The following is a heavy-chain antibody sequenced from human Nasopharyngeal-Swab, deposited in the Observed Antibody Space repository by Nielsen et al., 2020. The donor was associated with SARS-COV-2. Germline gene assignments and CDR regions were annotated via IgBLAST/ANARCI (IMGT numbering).Heavy chain of an antibody. V-gene: IGHV4-61*08. J-gene: IGHJ4*01. CDR1: GDSVNSGDYY. Sequence: SETLSLTCTVSGDSVNSGDYYWSWIRQPPGKGLEWIGYVYYSGSTNYNSSLKSRVTISLDTSRNQFSLKLSSVTAADTAVYYCARGAPGYWGQGTLVTVSS. CDR3: ARGAPGY. CDR2: VYYSGST.